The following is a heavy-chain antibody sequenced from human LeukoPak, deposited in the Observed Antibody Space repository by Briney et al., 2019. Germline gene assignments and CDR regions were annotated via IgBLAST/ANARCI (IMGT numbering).Heavy chain of an antibody. CDR1: GFSFSSYA. D-gene: IGHD6-6*01. V-gene: IGHV3-23*01. CDR2: IYYSGGDT. J-gene: IGHJ4*02. CDR3: AKDHGAAIVPRRFDS. Sequence: GGSLRLSCVASGFSFSSYAMSWVRQAPGKGLEWVSTIYYSGGDTYSADSVKGRFTISRDNSGNMLYLQMNSLRVEDTAVYYCAKDHGAAIVPRRFDSWGQGILVTVAS.